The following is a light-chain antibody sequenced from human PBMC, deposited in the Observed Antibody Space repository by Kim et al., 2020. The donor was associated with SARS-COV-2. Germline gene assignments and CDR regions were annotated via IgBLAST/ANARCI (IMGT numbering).Light chain of an antibody. V-gene: IGKV1-5*03. J-gene: IGKJ1*01. CDR2: KAS. CDR3: QQYNSYPET. CDR1: QSISTW. Sequence: IQMTQSPSTLSASVGDRVTITCRASQSISTWLAWYQQKPGKAPKLLIYKASNLQDGVPSRFSGRGSGTTFTLTISSLQPDDFATYYCQQYNSYPETFGQGTKVDIK.